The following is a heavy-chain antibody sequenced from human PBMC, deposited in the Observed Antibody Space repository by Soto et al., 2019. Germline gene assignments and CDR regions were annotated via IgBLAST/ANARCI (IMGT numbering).Heavy chain of an antibody. V-gene: IGHV1-18*01. CDR1: GYTFTTFG. J-gene: IGHJ3*02. CDR3: ARDANTRNNAFDI. CDR2: ISTYSDHT. Sequence: QVQLVQSGAEVKKPGASVKVSCKASGYTFTTFGITWVRQAPGQGLERVGWISTYSDHTNYIQKLQGRVTMTTDTSTRTAYMELKSLTSDDTAVYYCARDANTRNNAFDIWGQGTMVIVSS. D-gene: IGHD1-1*01.